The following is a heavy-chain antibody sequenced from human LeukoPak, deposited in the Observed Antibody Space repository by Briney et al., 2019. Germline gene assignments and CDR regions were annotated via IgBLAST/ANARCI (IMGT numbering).Heavy chain of an antibody. J-gene: IGHJ4*02. CDR3: ARGGGATAVDY. CDR2: IDWDDGK. CDR1: GFSLSTSGMR. Sequence: SGPTLVNPTQTLTLTCTFSGFSLSTSGMRVRWIRQPPGKALEGLARIDWDDGKFYITSLKTRLTISKDTSKNQVVLTMTNIDPVDTATYYCARGGGATAVDYWGQGALVTVSS. D-gene: IGHD1-26*01. V-gene: IGHV2-70*04.